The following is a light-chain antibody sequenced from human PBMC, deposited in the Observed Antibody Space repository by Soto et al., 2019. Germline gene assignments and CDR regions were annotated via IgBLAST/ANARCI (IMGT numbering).Light chain of an antibody. Sequence: DLPMTQSPSSLSASVGDRVTITCQASQDIRKYLSWYQQKPGRAPKLLTDCAPNLETGVPSRFSGSGSGTDFTFTIRSQQPKDIPTPYCPPSDHPPPLTFGPGTKVAI. V-gene: IGKV1-33*01. CDR3: PPSDHPPPLT. CDR1: QDIRKY. CDR2: CAP. J-gene: IGKJ3*01.